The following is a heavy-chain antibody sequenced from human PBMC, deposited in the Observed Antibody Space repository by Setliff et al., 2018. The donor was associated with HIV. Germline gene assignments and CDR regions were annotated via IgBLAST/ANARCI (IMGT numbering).Heavy chain of an antibody. V-gene: IGHV4-34*01. Sequence: SETLSLTWAVYGGSFSGYYWSWIRQPPGKGLEWIGEINDSGSTNNNPSLKSRVAMSVDTSKNQFSLKLSSVTAADTAVYYCARDLRGDSVPATAAKSFDIWGQGTLVTVSS. J-gene: IGHJ3*02. CDR2: INDSGST. CDR1: GGSFSGYY. D-gene: IGHD2-21*02. CDR3: ARDLRGDSVPATAAKSFDI.